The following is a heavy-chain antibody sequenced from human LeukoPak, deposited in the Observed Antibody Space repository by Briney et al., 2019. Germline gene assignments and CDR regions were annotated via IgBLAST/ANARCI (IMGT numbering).Heavy chain of an antibody. D-gene: IGHD6-19*01. CDR3: ASWAGAFDI. Sequence: PSQTLSLTRTVSGGSISSSSYYWGWIRQPPGKGLEWIGAIFYSQNTYTSQPPKSRVTLSVETARDQSSLSLRYVTAADTAVYYCASWAGAFDIWGEGTMVTVSS. CDR1: GGSISSSSYY. V-gene: IGHV4-39*01. J-gene: IGHJ3*02. CDR2: IFYSQNT.